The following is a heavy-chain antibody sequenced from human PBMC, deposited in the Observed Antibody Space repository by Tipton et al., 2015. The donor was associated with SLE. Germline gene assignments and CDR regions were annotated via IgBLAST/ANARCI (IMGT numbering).Heavy chain of an antibody. D-gene: IGHD1-1*01. CDR1: GGSFSGYY. Sequence: GLVKPSETLSLTCAVYGGSFSGYYWSWIRQPPGKGLEWIGEINHSGSTNYNPSLKSRVTISVDTSKNQFSLKLRSVTAADTAVYYCARGVLRPFDYWGQGTLVTVSS. V-gene: IGHV4-34*01. CDR2: INHSGST. CDR3: ARGVLRPFDY. J-gene: IGHJ4*02.